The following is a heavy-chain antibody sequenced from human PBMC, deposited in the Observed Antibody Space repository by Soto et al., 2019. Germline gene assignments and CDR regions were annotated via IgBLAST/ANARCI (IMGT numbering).Heavy chain of an antibody. V-gene: IGHV5-51*01. CDR2: IYPGDSDT. CDR3: ARLPYSNYAYYYYGMDV. J-gene: IGHJ6*02. CDR1: GYSFTSYW. D-gene: IGHD4-4*01. Sequence: PGESLKISCKGSGYSFTSYWIGWVRQMPGKGLEWMGIIYPGDSDTRYSLSFQGQVTISADKSISTAYLQWSSLKASDTAMYYCARLPYSNYAYYYYGMDVWGQGTTVTVSS.